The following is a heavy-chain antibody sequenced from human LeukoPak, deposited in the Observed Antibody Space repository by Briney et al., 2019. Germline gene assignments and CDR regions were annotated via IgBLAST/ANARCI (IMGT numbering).Heavy chain of an antibody. CDR3: ARIYCNSASCYTLIRGVGVFSYYYGMDV. J-gene: IGHJ6*02. Sequence: ASVKVSCKASGYTFTSYDINWVRQATGQGLEWMGWMNPNSGNTGYAQKFQGRVTMTRNTSISTAYMELSSLRSEDTAVYYCARIYCNSASCYTLIRGVGVFSYYYGMDVWGQRTTVTVSS. CDR1: GYTFTSYD. CDR2: MNPNSGNT. V-gene: IGHV1-8*01. D-gene: IGHD2-2*02.